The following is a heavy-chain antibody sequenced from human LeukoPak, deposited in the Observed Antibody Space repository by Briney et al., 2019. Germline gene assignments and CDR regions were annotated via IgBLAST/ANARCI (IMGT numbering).Heavy chain of an antibody. CDR1: GGTFSSDV. CDR2: IIPMSGTT. D-gene: IGHD3-22*01. J-gene: IGHJ4*02. CDR3: ARDRFDSSGYFSYCFDY. Sequence: SVKVSCKASGGTFSSDVITWVRQAPGQGLEWMGGIIPMSGTTNYAQKFQGRVTTTADESTSTASMELSSLKSEDTAVYYCARDRFDSSGYFSYCFDYWGQGTLVTVSS. V-gene: IGHV1-69*13.